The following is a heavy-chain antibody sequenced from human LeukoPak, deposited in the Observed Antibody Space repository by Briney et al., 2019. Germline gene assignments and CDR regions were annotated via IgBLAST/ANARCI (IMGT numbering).Heavy chain of an antibody. Sequence: ASVEVSCKASGYTFTGYYMHWVRQAPGQGLEWMGRINPNSGGTNYAQKFQGRVTMTRNTSLNTAYMELSSLRSEDTAVYYCTRDSDPWGQGTLVTVSS. CDR1: GYTFTGYY. J-gene: IGHJ5*02. CDR2: INPNSGGT. CDR3: TRDSDP. V-gene: IGHV1-2*06.